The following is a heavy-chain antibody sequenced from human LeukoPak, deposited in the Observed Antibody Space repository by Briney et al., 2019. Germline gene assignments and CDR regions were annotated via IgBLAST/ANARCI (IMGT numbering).Heavy chain of an antibody. V-gene: IGHV3-11*04. CDR2: ISSTITTI. D-gene: IGHD2-15*01. Sequence: GGSLRLSCAASGLRFSGHYMSWIRQAPGKGLEWISYISSTITTIYYADSVKGRFTISRDNAKTSPYLKMSSLRDEDTAVYYCARGDCSATSCYYFDNWGQGPLVTVSS. CDR3: ARGDCSATSCYYFDN. CDR1: GLRFSGHY. J-gene: IGHJ4*02.